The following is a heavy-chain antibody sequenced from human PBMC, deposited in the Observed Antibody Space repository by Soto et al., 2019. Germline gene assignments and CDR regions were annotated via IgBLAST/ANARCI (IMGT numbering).Heavy chain of an antibody. J-gene: IGHJ4*02. CDR1: GFTFSSYE. CDR3: ARIGTTGTAPRDY. Sequence: PGGSLRLSCAASGFTFSSYEMNWVRQAPGKGLEWVSYISSSGSTIYYADSVKGRFTISRDNAKNSLYLQMNSLRAEDTAVYYCARIGTTGTAPRDYWGQGTLVTVSS. CDR2: ISSSGSTI. V-gene: IGHV3-48*03. D-gene: IGHD1-1*01.